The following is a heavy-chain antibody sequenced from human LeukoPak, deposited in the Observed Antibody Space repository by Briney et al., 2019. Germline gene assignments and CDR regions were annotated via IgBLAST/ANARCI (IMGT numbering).Heavy chain of an antibody. CDR1: GFTFSSYA. CDR2: ISGSGIIT. V-gene: IGHV3-23*01. D-gene: IGHD3-10*01. J-gene: IGHJ4*02. CDR3: AKGEIYRPEH. Sequence: GGSLRLSCAASGFTFSSYAMIWVRQAPGEGLEWVSTISGSGIITYYADSVKGRFTISRDNSKNTLYLQMNSLRAEDTAVYYCAKGEIYRPEHWGQGTLVTVSS.